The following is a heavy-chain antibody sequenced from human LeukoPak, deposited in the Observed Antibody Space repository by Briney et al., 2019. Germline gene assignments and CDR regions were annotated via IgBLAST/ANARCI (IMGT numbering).Heavy chain of an antibody. CDR2: IYYSGST. CDR3: ARFRYSSSWYDY. D-gene: IGHD6-13*01. CDR1: GDSISSDGYA. J-gene: IGHJ4*02. V-gene: IGHV4-30-4*07. Sequence: SETLSLTCAVSGDSISSDGYAWNWIRQPPGKGLEWIGYIYYSGSTYFNPSLKSRVTMSVDTSKNQFSLKLSSVTAADTAVYYCARFRYSSSWYDYWGQGTLVTVSS.